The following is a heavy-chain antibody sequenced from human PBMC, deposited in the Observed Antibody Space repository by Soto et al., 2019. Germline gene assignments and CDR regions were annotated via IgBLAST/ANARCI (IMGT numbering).Heavy chain of an antibody. J-gene: IGHJ6*02. CDR2: IYYSGST. CDR1: GGSVISGSYY. V-gene: IGHV4-61*01. D-gene: IGHD5-18*01. CDR3: ARDPGYSYGYPYYYGMDV. Sequence: SETLSLTCTFSGGSVISGSYYWSWIRQPPGKGLEWIGYIYYSGSTNYNPSFKSRVTISVDTSKNQFSLKLSSVTAADTAVYYCARDPGYSYGYPYYYGMDVWGQGTTVTVSS.